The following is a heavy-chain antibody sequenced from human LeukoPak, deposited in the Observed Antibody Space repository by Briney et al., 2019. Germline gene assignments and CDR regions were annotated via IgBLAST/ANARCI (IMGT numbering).Heavy chain of an antibody. CDR2: INPNSGGT. V-gene: IGHV1-2*02. Sequence: GASVKVSCKASGYTFTGYYMHWVRQAPGQGLEWMGWINPNSGGTNYAQKFQGRVTMTRNTSISTAYMELSSLRSEDTAVYYCARGRKTIRSSGQFFDYWGQGTLVTVSS. D-gene: IGHD3-16*01. CDR1: GYTFTGYY. J-gene: IGHJ4*02. CDR3: ARGRKTIRSSGQFFDY.